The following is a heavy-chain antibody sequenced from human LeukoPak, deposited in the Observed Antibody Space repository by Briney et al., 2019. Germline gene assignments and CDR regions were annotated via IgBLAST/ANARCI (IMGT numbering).Heavy chain of an antibody. CDR2: INPNSGGT. J-gene: IGHJ5*02. D-gene: IGHD4-11*01. Sequence: ASVKVSCKASGYTFTGYYIHWVRQAPGQGLEWMGWINPNSGGTNYAQKFQGRVTMTRDTSINTAYMELSSLRSEDTAVYYCARGPTTTVNFDPWGQGTLVTVSS. V-gene: IGHV1-2*02. CDR1: GYTFTGYY. CDR3: ARGPTTTVNFDP.